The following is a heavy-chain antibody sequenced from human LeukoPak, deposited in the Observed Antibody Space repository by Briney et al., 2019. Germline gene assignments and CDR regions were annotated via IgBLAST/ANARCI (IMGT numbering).Heavy chain of an antibody. CDR3: ARGWLAETTVVTPYNY. CDR2: IIPIFATP. J-gene: IGHJ4*02. V-gene: IGHV1-69*13. CDR1: GGTFSSYA. D-gene: IGHD2-21*02. Sequence: SVKVSCKASGGTFSSYALSWVRQAPGQGLEWMGGIIPIFATPNYAQKFQGRVTITAVESMSTAYMELSSLRSEDTAVYYCARGWLAETTVVTPYNYWGQGTLVTVSS.